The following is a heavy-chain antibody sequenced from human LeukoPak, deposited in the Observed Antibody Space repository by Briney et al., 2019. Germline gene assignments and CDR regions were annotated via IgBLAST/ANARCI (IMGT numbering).Heavy chain of an antibody. V-gene: IGHV1-46*01. CDR1: GYTFTSYY. D-gene: IGHD3-10*01. Sequence: ASVKVSCKASGYTFTSYYMHWVRQAPGQGLEWMGIINPSGGSTSYAQKFQGRVTMTRDTSISTAYMELSRLRSDDTAVYYCARVPLLWFGELAGYFDYWGQGTLVTVSS. CDR3: ARVPLLWFGELAGYFDY. CDR2: INPSGGST. J-gene: IGHJ4*02.